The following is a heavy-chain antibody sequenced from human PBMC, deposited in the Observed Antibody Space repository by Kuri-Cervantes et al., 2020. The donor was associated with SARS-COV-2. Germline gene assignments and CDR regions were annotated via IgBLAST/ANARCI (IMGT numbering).Heavy chain of an antibody. CDR2: FYYSGST. V-gene: IGHV4-39*07. D-gene: IGHD1-20*01. CDR1: GGSISSSRYY. CDR3: ARVALTGTAFDI. J-gene: IGHJ3*02. Sequence: ESLKISCTVSGGSISSSRYYWGWIRQPPGKGLEWIGSFYYSGSTYYRPSLKRRVTLSVDTSKNQSSLKLSSVTAADTAVYYCARVALTGTAFDIWGQGKMVTVSS.